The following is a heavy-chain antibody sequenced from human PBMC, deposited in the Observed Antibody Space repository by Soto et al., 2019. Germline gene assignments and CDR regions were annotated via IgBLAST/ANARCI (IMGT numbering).Heavy chain of an antibody. J-gene: IGHJ6*02. CDR2: INPYNSNI. D-gene: IGHD2-15*01. CDR1: GYTFIRYG. V-gene: IGHV1-18*01. CDR3: ARGFLVVVAASRDFCAMDV. Sequence: ASVKVSCKASGYTFIRYGFSWVRQAPGQGPEWMGWINPYNSNIHYAQKFRDRVMMTTDTSTSTTYMELRSLRPDDTAVYYCARGFLVVVAASRDFCAMDVWGQGTTVTVSS.